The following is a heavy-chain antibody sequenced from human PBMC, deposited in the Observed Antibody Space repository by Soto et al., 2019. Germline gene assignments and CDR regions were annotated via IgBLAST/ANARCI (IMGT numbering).Heavy chain of an antibody. CDR2: IYYSGST. D-gene: IGHD3-3*01. CDR3: ARLGITIFDSWFDP. CDR1: GGSISSYY. Sequence: QVQLQESGPGLVKPSETLSLTCTVSGGSISSYYWSWIRQPPGKGLEWIGYIYYSGSTNYNPSLKNRVTISVDTSKNQFSLKLSSVTAADTAVYYCARLGITIFDSWFDPWGQGTLVTVSS. V-gene: IGHV4-59*01. J-gene: IGHJ5*02.